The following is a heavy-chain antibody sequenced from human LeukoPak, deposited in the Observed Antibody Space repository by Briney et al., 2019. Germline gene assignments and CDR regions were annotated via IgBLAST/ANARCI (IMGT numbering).Heavy chain of an antibody. CDR3: ARIHSGSYYMGFDY. D-gene: IGHD1-26*01. J-gene: IGHJ4*02. Sequence: GSLRLSCEASGFTFSTYWMTWVRQAPGKGLEWVANIKEDGSEKSYVDSVKGRFTISKDNAKNSLYLQMNSLRAEDTAVYYCARIHSGSYYMGFDYWGQGALVTVSS. V-gene: IGHV3-7*01. CDR1: GFTFSTYW. CDR2: IKEDGSEK.